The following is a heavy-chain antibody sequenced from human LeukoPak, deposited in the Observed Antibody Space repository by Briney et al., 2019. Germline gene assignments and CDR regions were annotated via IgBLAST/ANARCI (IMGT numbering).Heavy chain of an antibody. CDR3: ARGGSTTTMTTDFDY. J-gene: IGHJ4*02. Sequence: GGSLRLSCAASGFTFSSYTMHWVRQAPGKGLEWVSCISTSSSYIYYADSVKGRFTISRDNAKNSLYLQMNSLRAEDTAVYYCARGGSTTTMTTDFDYCGQGTLVTVSS. CDR1: GFTFSSYT. CDR2: ISTSSSYI. D-gene: IGHD4-17*01. V-gene: IGHV3-21*01.